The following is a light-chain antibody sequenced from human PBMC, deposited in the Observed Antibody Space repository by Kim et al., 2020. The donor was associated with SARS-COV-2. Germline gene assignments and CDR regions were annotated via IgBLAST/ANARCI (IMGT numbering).Light chain of an antibody. V-gene: IGKV3-15*01. CDR3: QQYYDWPFS. Sequence: SVCPGERATLSCRASQSVSSNLAWYQQKPGQTPRLLIYAASTRATGIPARFSGSGSGTEFTLTISSLQSEDFAVYYCQQYYDWPFSVGQGTKLE. CDR2: AAS. J-gene: IGKJ2*01. CDR1: QSVSSN.